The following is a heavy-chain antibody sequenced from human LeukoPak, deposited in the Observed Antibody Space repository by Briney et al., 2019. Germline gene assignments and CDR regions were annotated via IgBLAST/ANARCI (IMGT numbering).Heavy chain of an antibody. CDR3: ARGGGYSYGYLNY. Sequence: PGGSLRLSCAASGFTFSSHWMHWVRQAPGRGLVWVSRINSDGSRTSYADSVKGRFTISRDNAKNTLYLQMNSLRAEDTAVYYCARGGGYSYGYLNYWGQGTLVTVSS. CDR1: GFTFSSHW. V-gene: IGHV3-74*01. J-gene: IGHJ4*02. D-gene: IGHD5-18*01. CDR2: INSDGSRT.